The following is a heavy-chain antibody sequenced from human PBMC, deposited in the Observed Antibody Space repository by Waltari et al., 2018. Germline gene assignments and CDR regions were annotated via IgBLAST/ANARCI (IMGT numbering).Heavy chain of an antibody. Sequence: QVQLVQSGAEVKKPGSSVKVSCKASGGTFSSYAISWVRQAPGQGLEWMGGIIPIFGTANYAQKFQGRVTITADESTSTAYMELSSLRSEDTAVYYCARARRERELPYPLNPTDYFDYWGQGTLVTVSS. CDR1: GGTFSSYA. J-gene: IGHJ4*02. V-gene: IGHV1-69*12. CDR2: IIPIFGTA. CDR3: ARARRERELPYPLNPTDYFDY. D-gene: IGHD1-26*01.